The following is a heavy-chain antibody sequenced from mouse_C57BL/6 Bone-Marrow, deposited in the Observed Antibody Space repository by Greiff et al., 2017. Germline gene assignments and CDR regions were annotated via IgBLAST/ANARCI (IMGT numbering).Heavy chain of an antibody. D-gene: IGHD1-1*01. J-gene: IGHJ3*01. CDR2: ISDGGSYT. CDR3: ARDYYGSSWFAY. CDR1: GFTFSSYA. Sequence: VKLVESGGGLVKPGGSLKLSCAASGFTFSSYAMSWVRQTPEKRLEWVATISDGGSYTYYPDNVKGRFTISRDNAKNNLYLQMSHLKSEDTAMYYCARDYYGSSWFAYWGQGTLVTVSA. V-gene: IGHV5-4*01.